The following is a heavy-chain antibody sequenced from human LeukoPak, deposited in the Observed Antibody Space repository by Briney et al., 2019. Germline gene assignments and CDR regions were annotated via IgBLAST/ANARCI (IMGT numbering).Heavy chain of an antibody. CDR1: GFIFENYA. Sequence: GGSLRLSCAASGFIFENYAMHWVRQAPGKGLEWVSGISWNGGVVGYMDSVKGRFTISRDNANNFLYLRMSSLKVEDTAFYYCAKIAVPRPGRYHIDVWGKGITVTVSS. D-gene: IGHD2-21*01. CDR2: ISWNGGVV. CDR3: AKIAVPRPGRYHIDV. J-gene: IGHJ6*03. V-gene: IGHV3-9*01.